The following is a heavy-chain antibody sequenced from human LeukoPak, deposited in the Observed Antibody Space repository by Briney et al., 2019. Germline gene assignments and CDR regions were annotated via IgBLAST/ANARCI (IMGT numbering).Heavy chain of an antibody. V-gene: IGHV4-39*07. CDR2: MYYSGST. D-gene: IGHD6-19*01. CDR3: ARVAYGYSSGWSYYYYMDV. CDR1: GGSISITSYY. Sequence: SETLSLTCTVSGGSISITSYYWGWIRQPPGKGLEWIGSMYYSGSTYYNPSLKSRVTILVDTSKNQFSLKLSSVTAADTAVYYCARVAYGYSSGWSYYYYMDVWGKGTTVTVSS. J-gene: IGHJ6*03.